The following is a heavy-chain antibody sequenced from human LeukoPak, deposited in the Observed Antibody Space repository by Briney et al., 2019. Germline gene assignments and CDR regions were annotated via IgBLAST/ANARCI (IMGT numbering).Heavy chain of an antibody. CDR3: ARNRDDYNLVFDY. J-gene: IGHJ4*02. CDR2: IYTSGST. Sequence: PSETLSLTCTVSGGSISSGSYYWNGIRQPAGKGLEWIGRIYTSGSTNYNPSLKSRVTISVDTSKNQFSLNLSSVTAADTAVYYCARNRDDYNLVFDYWGQGTLVTVSS. D-gene: IGHD5-24*01. V-gene: IGHV4-61*02. CDR1: GGSISSGSYY.